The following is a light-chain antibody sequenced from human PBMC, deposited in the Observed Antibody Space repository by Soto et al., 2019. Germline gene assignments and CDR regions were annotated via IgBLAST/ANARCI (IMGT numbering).Light chain of an antibody. CDR3: QQSYSSTQT. Sequence: DIQMTQSPSSLSASVGDRVTITCRASQSVSNYLNWYRQLPGKAPTLLIYSTSTLQSGVPSRFSGSGSGTDFTLTISGLQNEDFATYFCQQSYSSTQTFGQGTKVDIK. J-gene: IGKJ1*01. V-gene: IGKV1-39*01. CDR1: QSVSNY. CDR2: STS.